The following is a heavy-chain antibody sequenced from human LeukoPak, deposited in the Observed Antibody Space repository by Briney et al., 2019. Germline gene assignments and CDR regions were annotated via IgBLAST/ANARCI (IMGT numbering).Heavy chain of an antibody. V-gene: IGHV4-59*04. J-gene: IGHJ6*03. CDR3: ARHRGSSWYYYYMDV. CDR1: GGSISSYY. Sequence: SETLSLTCTVSGGSISSYYWSWIRQPPGKWLEWIGNIFYSGSTYYNPSLKSRVTISVDTSKNQFSLKLSSVTAADTAVYYCARHRGSSWYYYYMDVWGKGTTVTISS. CDR2: IFYSGST. D-gene: IGHD6-13*01.